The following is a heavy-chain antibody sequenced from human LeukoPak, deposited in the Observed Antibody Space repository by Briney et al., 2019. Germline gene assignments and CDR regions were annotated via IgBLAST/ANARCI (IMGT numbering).Heavy chain of an antibody. J-gene: IGHJ6*02. CDR3: ASRDKGYYYGMDV. D-gene: IGHD5-24*01. CDR2: LYSGGST. V-gene: IGHV3-66*01. Sequence: GGSLRLSCAASGFTVSSNYMSWVRQAPGKGLEWVSLLYSGGSTYYADSVKGRFTIPRDNSKNTLYLQMNSLRAEDTAVYYCASRDKGYYYGMDVWGQGTTVTVSS. CDR1: GFTVSSNY.